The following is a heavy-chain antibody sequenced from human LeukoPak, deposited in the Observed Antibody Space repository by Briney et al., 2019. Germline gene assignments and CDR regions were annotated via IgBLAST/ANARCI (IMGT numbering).Heavy chain of an antibody. V-gene: IGHV1-46*01. CDR1: GYTFTSYY. J-gene: IGHJ5*02. CDR3: ARDGWAGWFDP. D-gene: IGHD3-10*01. CDR2: INPSGGST. Sequence: GASVKVSCKASGYTFTSYYMHWVRQAPGQGLEWMGIINPSGGSTSYAQKFQGRVTMTRDTSTSTAYMELRSLRSDDTAVYYCARDGWAGWFDPWGQGTLVTVSS.